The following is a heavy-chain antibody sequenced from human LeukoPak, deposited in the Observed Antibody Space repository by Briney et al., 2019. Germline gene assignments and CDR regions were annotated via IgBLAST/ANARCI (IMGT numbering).Heavy chain of an antibody. CDR3: ARDRYCSSTSCPPDYYYMDV. V-gene: IGHV4-61*02. CDR1: GGSISSGSYY. D-gene: IGHD2-2*01. J-gene: IGHJ6*03. CDR2: IYTSGST. Sequence: SRTLSLTCTVSGGSISSGSYYWSWIRQPAGKGLEWIGRIYTSGSTNYNPSLKSRVTISVDTSKNQFSLKLSSVTAADTAVYYCARDRYCSSTSCPPDYYYMDVWGKGTTVTVSS.